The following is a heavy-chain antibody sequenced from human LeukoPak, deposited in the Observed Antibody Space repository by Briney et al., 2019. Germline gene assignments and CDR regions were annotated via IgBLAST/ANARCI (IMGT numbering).Heavy chain of an antibody. V-gene: IGHV1-69*01. J-gene: IGHJ3*02. Sequence: ASVKVSCKASGGTFSSYAISWVRQAPGQGLEWMGGIIPIFGTANYAQKFQGRVTITADESTSTAYMELSSLRSEDTAVYYCAREPYTDIVVVPAAMSEFFQSHDAFDIWGQGTMVTVSS. CDR2: IIPIFGTA. D-gene: IGHD2-2*01. CDR1: GGTFSSYA. CDR3: AREPYTDIVVVPAAMSEFFQSHDAFDI.